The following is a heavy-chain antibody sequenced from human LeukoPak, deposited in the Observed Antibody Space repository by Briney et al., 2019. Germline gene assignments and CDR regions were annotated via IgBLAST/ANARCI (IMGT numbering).Heavy chain of an antibody. CDR1: GFTFSSYG. CDR3: ARGAYYYED. Sequence: GRSLRLSCAASGFTFSSYGMHWVRQAPGKGLEWVAVIWYDGSNKYYADSVKGRFTISRDNSKNTLYLQMNSLRAEDTAVYYCARGAYYYEDWGQGTLVTVSS. V-gene: IGHV3-33*01. CDR2: IWYDGSNK. J-gene: IGHJ4*02.